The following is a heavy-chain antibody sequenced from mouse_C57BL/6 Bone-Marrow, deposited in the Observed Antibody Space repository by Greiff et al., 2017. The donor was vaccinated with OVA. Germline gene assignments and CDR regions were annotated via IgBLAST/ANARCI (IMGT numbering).Heavy chain of an antibody. CDR1: GFTFSDAW. J-gene: IGHJ4*01. CDR2: LRNKANNHAT. V-gene: IGHV6-6*01. D-gene: IGHD2-3*01. CDR3: TPDGYLYAMDY. Sequence: EVKLMESGGGLVQPGGSLKLSCAASGFTFSDAWLDWVRHSPEKGLESVAELRNKANNHATYYAESVKGRFTISRDDSKSSVYLQMNSLRAEDTGIYYCTPDGYLYAMDYWGQGTSVTVSS.